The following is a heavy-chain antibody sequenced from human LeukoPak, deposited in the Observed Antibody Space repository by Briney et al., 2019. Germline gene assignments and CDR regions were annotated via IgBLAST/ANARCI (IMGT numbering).Heavy chain of an antibody. D-gene: IGHD5-12*01. CDR2: IRYDGSNK. J-gene: IGHJ4*02. CDR3: AKDKVVATGRDLYYFDY. V-gene: IGHV3-30*02. CDR1: GFTFSSYG. Sequence: GGSLRLSCAASGFTFSSYGMHWVRQAPGKGLEWVAFIRYDGSNKYYADSVKGRFTISRDNSKNTLYLQTNSLRAEDTAVYYCAKDKVVATGRDLYYFDYWGQGTLVTVSS.